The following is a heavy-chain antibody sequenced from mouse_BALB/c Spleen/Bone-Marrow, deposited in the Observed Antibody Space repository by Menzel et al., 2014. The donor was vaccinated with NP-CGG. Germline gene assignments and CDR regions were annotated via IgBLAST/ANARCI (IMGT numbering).Heavy chain of an antibody. D-gene: IGHD3-1*01. J-gene: IGHJ4*01. V-gene: IGHV5-17*02. Sequence: EVMLVEAGGGLVQPGGSRKLSCAASGFTFSSFGMHWVRQAPEKGLEWVAYISTGSSTIYYADTVKGRFTISRDNPKNTLFLQMTSLGSEDTALYYCARSGRDYAMDFWGQGTSVTVSS. CDR2: ISTGSSTI. CDR1: GFTFSSFG. CDR3: ARSGRDYAMDF.